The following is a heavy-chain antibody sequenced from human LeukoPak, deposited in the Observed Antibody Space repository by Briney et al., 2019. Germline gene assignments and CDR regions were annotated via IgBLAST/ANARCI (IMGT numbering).Heavy chain of an antibody. CDR2: ISSSGSTI. V-gene: IGHV3-48*03. D-gene: IGHD5-24*01. Sequence: GGSLRLSCAASGFTFSSYEMNWVRQAPGKGLEWVSYISSSGSTIYYADSVKGRFTISRDNAKNSLYLQMNSLGAEDTAVYYCARERWGDAFDFWGQGTLVTVSS. J-gene: IGHJ3*01. CDR3: ARERWGDAFDF. CDR1: GFTFSSYE.